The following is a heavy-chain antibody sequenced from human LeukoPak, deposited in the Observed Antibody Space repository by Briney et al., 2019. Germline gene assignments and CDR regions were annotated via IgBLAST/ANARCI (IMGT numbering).Heavy chain of an antibody. CDR3: AREMFPNWFDP. V-gene: IGHV3-66*02. Sequence: PGGSLRLSCVASGFTFTRYAMGWVRQAPGKGLEWVSVIYSGGSTYYSDSVKGRFTISRDNSKNTLYLQMNSLRAEDTAVYYCAREMFPNWFDPWGQGTLVTVSS. D-gene: IGHD3-10*02. J-gene: IGHJ5*02. CDR2: IYSGGST. CDR1: GFTFTRYA.